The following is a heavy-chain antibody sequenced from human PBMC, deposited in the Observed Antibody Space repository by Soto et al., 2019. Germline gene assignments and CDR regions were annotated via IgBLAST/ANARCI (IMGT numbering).Heavy chain of an antibody. CDR3: ARVCGGDVHYGMDV. CDR2: IYYSGST. V-gene: IGHV4-31*03. Sequence: QVQLQESGPGLVKPSQTLSLTCTVSGGSISSGGYYWSWIRQHPGKGLEWIGYIYYSGSTYYNPSLKSRVTISVDTSKNHFSLNLSSVTAADTAVYYCARVCGGDVHYGMDVWGQGTTVTVSS. J-gene: IGHJ6*02. CDR1: GGSISSGGYY. D-gene: IGHD2-21*02.